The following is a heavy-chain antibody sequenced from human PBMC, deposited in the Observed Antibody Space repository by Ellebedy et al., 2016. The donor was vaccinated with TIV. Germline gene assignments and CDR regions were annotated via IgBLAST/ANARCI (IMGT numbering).Heavy chain of an antibody. J-gene: IGHJ4*02. Sequence: SETLSLTCSISGGIISSFYWTWIRQPPGKGLEWIGYIDNSGTTNYNPSLKSRVTMSLDTSKEQFSLNLSSVTAADTAVYYCARLGGQQLSRCYFDYWGQGTLVTVSS. V-gene: IGHV4-4*09. CDR2: IDNSGTT. CDR3: ARLGGQQLSRCYFDY. D-gene: IGHD6-13*01. CDR1: GGIISSFY.